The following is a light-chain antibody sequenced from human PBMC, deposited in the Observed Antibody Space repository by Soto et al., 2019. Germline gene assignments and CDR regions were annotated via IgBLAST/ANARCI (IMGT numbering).Light chain of an antibody. V-gene: IGKV1-33*01. CDR2: GGS. J-gene: IGKJ4*01. CDR3: QQYDTLPPT. CDR1: QAIRNY. Sequence: DIQMTQSPSSLSASVGDRVTITCQASQAIRNYLNWYQQRPGTAPKLLIYGGSTLETGVPSRFSGRGSAEDFTLTISSLQPEDIATYYCQQYDTLPPTFGGGTKVEIK.